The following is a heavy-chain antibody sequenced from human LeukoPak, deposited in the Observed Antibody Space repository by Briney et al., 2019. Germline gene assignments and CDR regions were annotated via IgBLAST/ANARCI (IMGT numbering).Heavy chain of an antibody. CDR2: ISSSSSYI. D-gene: IGHD1-1*01. CDR3: ARDRKDDWNIDY. J-gene: IGHJ4*02. Sequence: GGSLRLSCAASGFTFSGYSMNWVRQAPGKGLEWVSSISSSSSYIYYADSVKGRFTISRDNAKNSLYLQMNSLRAEDTAVYYCARDRKDDWNIDYWGQGTLVTVSS. CDR1: GFTFSGYS. V-gene: IGHV3-21*01.